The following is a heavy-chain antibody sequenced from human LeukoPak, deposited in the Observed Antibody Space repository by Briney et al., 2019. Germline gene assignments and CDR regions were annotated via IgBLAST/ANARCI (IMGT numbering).Heavy chain of an antibody. D-gene: IGHD3-10*01. CDR3: ARGPARSSGSYYRRGFDY. CDR1: GGSFSGYC. V-gene: IGHV4-34*01. Sequence: SETLSLTCAVYGGSFSGYCWSWIRQPPGKGLEWIGEINHSGSTNYNPSLKSRVTISVDTSKNQSSLKLSSVTAADTAVYYCARGPARSSGSYYRRGFDYWGQGTLVTVSS. CDR2: INHSGST. J-gene: IGHJ4*02.